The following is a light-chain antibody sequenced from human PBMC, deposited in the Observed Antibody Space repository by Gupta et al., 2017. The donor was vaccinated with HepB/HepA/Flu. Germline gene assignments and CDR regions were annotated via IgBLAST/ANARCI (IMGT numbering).Light chain of an antibody. J-gene: IGKJ3*01. CDR1: QNVKSDY. V-gene: IGKV3-20*01. CDR3: QYYGSSPLFT. CDR2: GSS. Sequence: ETVLTQSPGTLSLFPGERATHSCRSSQNVKSDYLAWYQQKPGQSPRLLIYGSSSRSTGIPDRFSGSGSGTDFTLTISRLEPEDFAVYFGQYYGSSPLFTFGPGTKVEIK.